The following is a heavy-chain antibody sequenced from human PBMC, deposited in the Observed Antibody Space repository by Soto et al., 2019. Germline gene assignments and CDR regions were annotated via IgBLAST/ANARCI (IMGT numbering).Heavy chain of an antibody. V-gene: IGHV1-3*01. Sequence: ASVKVSCKASGYIFTNYAIHWVRQAPGQRLEWMGWINAGNGNTKYSQKFQGRVTITRDTSASTAYMELSSLRSEDTAVYYCARGLNGYLHYFDYWGQGTPVTVSS. CDR3: ARGLNGYLHYFDY. CDR2: INAGNGNT. J-gene: IGHJ4*02. D-gene: IGHD5-18*01. CDR1: GYIFTNYA.